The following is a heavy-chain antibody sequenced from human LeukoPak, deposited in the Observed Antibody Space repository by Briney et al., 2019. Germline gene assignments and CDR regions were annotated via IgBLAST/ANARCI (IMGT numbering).Heavy chain of an antibody. Sequence: SETLSLTCTVSGGSINDYYWGWIRQPPGKGLEWIGYIYYSGSTNYNPSLKSRVTISVDTSKNQFSLKLSSVTAADTAVYYCARVLLRFPSSWFDPWGQGTLVTVSS. CDR3: ARVLLRFPSSWFDP. D-gene: IGHD3-3*01. V-gene: IGHV4-59*01. CDR1: GGSINDYY. CDR2: IYYSGST. J-gene: IGHJ5*02.